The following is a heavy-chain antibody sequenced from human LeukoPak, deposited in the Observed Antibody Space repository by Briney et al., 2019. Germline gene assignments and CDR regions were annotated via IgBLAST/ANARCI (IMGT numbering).Heavy chain of an antibody. CDR1: GFTFSSYA. V-gene: IGHV3-23*01. Sequence: GGSLRLSCAASGFTFSSYAMSWVRQAPGKGLEWVSAISGSGGSTYYADSVKGRFTISRDNSKNTLYLQMNSLRAEDTAVYYCAKEGKYCSGGSCFDRPYYYYGMDVWGQGTTVTVSS. CDR3: AKEGKYCSGGSCFDRPYYYYGMDV. CDR2: ISGSGGST. D-gene: IGHD2-15*01. J-gene: IGHJ6*02.